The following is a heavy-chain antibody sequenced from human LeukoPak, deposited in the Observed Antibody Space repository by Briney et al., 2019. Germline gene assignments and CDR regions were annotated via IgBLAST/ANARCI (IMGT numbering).Heavy chain of an antibody. Sequence: SETLSLTCTVSGDSISRDRYYWAWIRQPPGKGLEWIGTIYHSGNSYSNPSLTSRVIISVDTSKNQFSMKLTSVTAADTAIYYCARRALYGSGSYFDFWGQGTLVIVSS. CDR3: ARRALYGSGSYFDF. CDR1: GDSISRDRYY. J-gene: IGHJ4*02. D-gene: IGHD3-10*01. CDR2: IYHSGNS. V-gene: IGHV4-39*07.